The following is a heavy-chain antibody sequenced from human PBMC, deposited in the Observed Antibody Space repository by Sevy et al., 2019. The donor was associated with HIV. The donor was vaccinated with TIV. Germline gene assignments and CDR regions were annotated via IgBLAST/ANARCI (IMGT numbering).Heavy chain of an antibody. Sequence: GGSLRLSCAASGFTGFTFGDLYMSWIRQAPGKGLEWVSYISSSGSSMYYADSVKGRFTISRDNAKNSLYLQMNSLRAEDTAFYYCATYIYDSSGLDYWGQGTLVTVS. CDR3: ATYIYDSSGLDY. CDR1: GFTGFTFGDLY. J-gene: IGHJ4*02. V-gene: IGHV3-11*01. D-gene: IGHD3-22*01. CDR2: ISSSGSSM.